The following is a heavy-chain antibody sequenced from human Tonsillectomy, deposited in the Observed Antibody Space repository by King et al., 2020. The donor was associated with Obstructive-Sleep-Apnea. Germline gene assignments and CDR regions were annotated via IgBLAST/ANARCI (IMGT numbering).Heavy chain of an antibody. CDR2: IYYSGST. J-gene: IGHJ4*02. Sequence: QLQESGPGLVKPSETLSLTCTVSGGSISSYYWSWIRQPPGKGLEWLGYIYYSGSTNYNPSLKSRVTISVDTSKNQFSLKLSSVTAADTAVYYCAREGYDSSGYYGYWGQGTLVTVSS. CDR3: AREGYDSSGYYGY. V-gene: IGHV4-59*01. CDR1: GGSISSYY. D-gene: IGHD3-22*01.